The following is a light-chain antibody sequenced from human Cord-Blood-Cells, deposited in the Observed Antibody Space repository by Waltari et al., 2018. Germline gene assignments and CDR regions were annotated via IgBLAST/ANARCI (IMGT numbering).Light chain of an antibody. J-gene: IGLJ1*01. V-gene: IGLV2-11*01. CDR2: DVS. CDR1: SSDVGGYNY. Sequence: QSALTQPRSVSGSPGQSVTISCTGTSSDVGGYNYVSWYQQHPGKAPKLMIYDVSKRPPGVPDRFSGSTSVNTASLTISGLQAEDEADYDCCSYAGSYLYVFGTGTKVTVL. CDR3: CSYAGSYLYV.